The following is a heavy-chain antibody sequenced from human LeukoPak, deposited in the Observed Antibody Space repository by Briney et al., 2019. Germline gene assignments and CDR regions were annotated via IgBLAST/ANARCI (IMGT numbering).Heavy chain of an antibody. D-gene: IGHD6-19*01. V-gene: IGHV3-66*01. CDR1: GFTVSSNY. CDR3: ARDQAKYTGGFLGVDP. CDR2: IYSGGNT. J-gene: IGHJ5*02. Sequence: GGSLRLSCAASGFTVSSNYMSWVRQAPGKGLEWVSVIYSGGNTYYADSVKDRFTISRDNSKNTLYLQMNSLRAEDTAVCYCARDQAKYTGGFLGVDPWGQGTLVTVSS.